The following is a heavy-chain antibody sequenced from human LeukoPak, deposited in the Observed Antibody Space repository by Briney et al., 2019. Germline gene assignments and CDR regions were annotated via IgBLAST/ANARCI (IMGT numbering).Heavy chain of an antibody. Sequence: PGGSLRLSCAASGFTFSSYWMHWVRQAPGKGLVWVSLINSDGSSTSYADSVKGRFTISRANAKNTLYLQMNSLRAEDTAVYYCGRVGGPQYDYYYYGMDVWGQGTTVTVSS. CDR1: GFTFSSYW. V-gene: IGHV3-74*01. D-gene: IGHD2-15*01. J-gene: IGHJ6*02. CDR2: INSDGSST. CDR3: GRVGGPQYDYYYYGMDV.